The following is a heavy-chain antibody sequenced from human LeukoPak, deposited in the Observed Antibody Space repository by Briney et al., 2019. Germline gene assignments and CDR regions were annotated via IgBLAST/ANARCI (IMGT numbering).Heavy chain of an antibody. CDR2: ISGSGSST. Sequence: TGGSLRLSCAASGLTFNTYAMGWVRQAPGKGLEWVSRISGSGSSTYYTDSVKGRFTISRDNSKNTLYLQMNSLGAEDTAVYYCAKEKGYSSGWYFDYWGQGTLVTVSS. CDR3: AKEKGYSSGWYFDY. CDR1: GLTFNTYA. D-gene: IGHD6-25*01. V-gene: IGHV3-23*01. J-gene: IGHJ4*02.